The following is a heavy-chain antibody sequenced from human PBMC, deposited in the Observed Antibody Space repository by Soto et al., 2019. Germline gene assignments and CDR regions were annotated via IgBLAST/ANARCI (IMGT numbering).Heavy chain of an antibody. CDR2: INAGNGNT. CDR3: ARTLVGATPADY. D-gene: IGHD1-26*01. J-gene: IGHJ4*02. Sequence: QVQLVQSGAEVKKPGASVKVSCKASGYTFTSYAMHWVRQAPGQRLEWMGWINAGNGNTKYSQKFQGRVTITRDTSASTAYMERSSLRSEDTAVYYCARTLVGATPADYWGQGTLVTVSS. CDR1: GYTFTSYA. V-gene: IGHV1-3*01.